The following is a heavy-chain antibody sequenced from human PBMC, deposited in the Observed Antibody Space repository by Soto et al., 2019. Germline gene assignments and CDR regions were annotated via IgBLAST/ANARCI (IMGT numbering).Heavy chain of an antibody. Sequence: GGSLRLSCDASGFTFSSFGMHWVRQAPRKGLEWVAVISYTGDHDYYADSVKGRFTISRDNSKNTLYLQMNSLRAEDTAVYYCARDRNYYDSSGYDYWGQGTLVTVSS. J-gene: IGHJ4*02. D-gene: IGHD3-22*01. V-gene: IGHV3-30*03. CDR1: GFTFSSFG. CDR3: ARDRNYYDSSGYDY. CDR2: ISYTGDHD.